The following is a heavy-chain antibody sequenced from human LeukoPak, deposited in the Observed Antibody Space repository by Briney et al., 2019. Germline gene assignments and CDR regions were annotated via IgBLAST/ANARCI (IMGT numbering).Heavy chain of an antibody. V-gene: IGHV1-69*06. Sequence: SLKLSCTASGDTFSNYVITWVRQAPGPGLEWVGCMIPNFGTTKYARRFQDRATINADSSMITAYMNQTSLKYDATAVYFSAKGREMSAILGAHYYYIAVWGKGTTVTVSS. CDR1: GDTFSNYV. CDR3: AKGREMSAILGAHYYYIAV. D-gene: IGHD5-24*01. J-gene: IGHJ6*03. CDR2: MIPNFGTT.